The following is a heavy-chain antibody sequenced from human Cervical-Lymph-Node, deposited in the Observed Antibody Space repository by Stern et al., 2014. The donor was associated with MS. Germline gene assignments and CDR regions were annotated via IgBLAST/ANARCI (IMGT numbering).Heavy chain of an antibody. Sequence: EVQLVESGGGLVKPGGSLTLSCAASGFTFSTYTINWVRQAPGKGLEWVSSISGSSSYIYYADSVKGRFTISRDNAKNSLYLQMNSLRAEDTAAYYCARRSNDYFDFWGQGTLVTVSS. CDR3: ARRSNDYFDF. CDR2: ISGSSSYI. V-gene: IGHV3-21*01. CDR1: GFTFSTYT. J-gene: IGHJ4*02.